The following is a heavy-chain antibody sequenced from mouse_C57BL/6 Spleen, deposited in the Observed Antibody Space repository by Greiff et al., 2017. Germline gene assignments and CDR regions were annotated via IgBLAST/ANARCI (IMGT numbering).Heavy chain of an antibody. Sequence: QVHVKQSGAELVKPGASVKISCKASGYTFTDYYINWVKQRPGQGLEWIGKIGPGSGSTYYNEKFKGKATLTADKSSSTAYMQLSSLTSEASAVYFCARRITTVVATGAMDYWGQGTSVTVSS. CDR2: IGPGSGST. CDR1: GYTFTDYY. V-gene: IGHV1-77*01. J-gene: IGHJ4*01. CDR3: ARRITTVVATGAMDY. D-gene: IGHD1-1*01.